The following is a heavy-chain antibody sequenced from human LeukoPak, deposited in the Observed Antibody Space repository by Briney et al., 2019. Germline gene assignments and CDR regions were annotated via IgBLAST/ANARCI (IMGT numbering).Heavy chain of an antibody. D-gene: IGHD3-10*01. Sequence: KSSETLSLTCTVSGGSISSGSYYWSWIRQPAGKGLEWIGRIYTSGSTNYNPSLKSRVTISVDTSKNQFSLKLSSVTAADTAVYYCARDRGPRGIYDYWGQGTLVTVSS. CDR3: ARDRGPRGIYDY. J-gene: IGHJ4*02. CDR1: GGSISSGSYY. V-gene: IGHV4-61*02. CDR2: IYTSGST.